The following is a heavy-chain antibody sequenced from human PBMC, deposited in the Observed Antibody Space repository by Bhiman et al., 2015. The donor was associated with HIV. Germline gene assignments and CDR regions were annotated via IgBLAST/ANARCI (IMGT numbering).Heavy chain of an antibody. CDR2: MWYDGSNR. V-gene: IGHV3-33*01. Sequence: QVQLVESGGGVVQPGRSLRLSCAASGFTFSTYGMHWVRQAPGKGLEWVAVMWYDGSNRYYADSVKGRFTISRDNSKNTLYLQMNSLRPEDTAVYYCARDLTYGSGSCVDYWGQGTLVIVSS. D-gene: IGHD3-10*01. J-gene: IGHJ4*02. CDR3: ARDLTYGSGSCVDY. CDR1: GFTFSTYG.